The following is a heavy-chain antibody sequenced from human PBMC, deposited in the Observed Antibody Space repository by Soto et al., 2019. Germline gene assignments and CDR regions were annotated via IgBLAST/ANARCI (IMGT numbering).Heavy chain of an antibody. Sequence: SETLSLTCAVYGGSFSGYYWSWIRQPPGKGLEWIGEINHSGSTNYNPSLKSRVTISVDTSKNQFSLKLSSVTAADTAVYYCARGHIAAAKLGAPNYYYYYGMDVWGQGTTVTVSS. D-gene: IGHD6-13*01. CDR3: ARGHIAAAKLGAPNYYYYYGMDV. V-gene: IGHV4-34*01. CDR2: INHSGST. J-gene: IGHJ6*02. CDR1: GGSFSGYY.